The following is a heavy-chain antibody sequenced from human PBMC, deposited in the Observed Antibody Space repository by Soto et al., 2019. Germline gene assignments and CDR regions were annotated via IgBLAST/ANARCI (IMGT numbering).Heavy chain of an antibody. Sequence: QVPLQQWGAGLLKPSETLSLTCAVYGGSFSGYYWSWIRQPPGKGLEWIGEINHSGSTNYNPSLKSRVTISVDTSKNQFSLKLSSVTAADTAVYYCARAEGRDYPFDYWGQGTLVTVSS. CDR1: GGSFSGYY. CDR3: ARAEGRDYPFDY. J-gene: IGHJ4*02. CDR2: INHSGST. D-gene: IGHD4-17*01. V-gene: IGHV4-34*01.